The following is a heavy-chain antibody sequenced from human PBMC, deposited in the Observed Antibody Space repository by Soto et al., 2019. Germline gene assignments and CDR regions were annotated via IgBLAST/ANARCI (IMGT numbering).Heavy chain of an antibody. CDR1: GYTFTGYY. Sequence: GASVKVSCKASGYTFTGYYMHWVRQAPGQGLEWMGWINPNSGGTNYAQKFQGWVTMARDTSISTAYMELSRLRSDDTAVYYCARAVRYSGSYSGVYYYYGMDVWGQGTTVTVSS. CDR3: ARAVRYSGSYSGVYYYYGMDV. CDR2: INPNSGGT. D-gene: IGHD1-26*01. V-gene: IGHV1-2*04. J-gene: IGHJ6*02.